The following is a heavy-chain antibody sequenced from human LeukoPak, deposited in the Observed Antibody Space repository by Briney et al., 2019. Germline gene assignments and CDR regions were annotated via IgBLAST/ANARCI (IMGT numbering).Heavy chain of an antibody. V-gene: IGHV3-30*03. Sequence: PGGSLRLSCAASGFTFSSYGMHWVRQAPGKGLEWVAVISYDGSNKYYADSVKGRFTISRDNSKNTLYLQMNSLRAEDTAVYYCARDGYDFWSGYYKGIDYYYYMDVWGKGTTVTVSS. CDR1: GFTFSSYG. J-gene: IGHJ6*03. CDR3: ARDGYDFWSGYYKGIDYYYYMDV. CDR2: ISYDGSNK. D-gene: IGHD3-3*01.